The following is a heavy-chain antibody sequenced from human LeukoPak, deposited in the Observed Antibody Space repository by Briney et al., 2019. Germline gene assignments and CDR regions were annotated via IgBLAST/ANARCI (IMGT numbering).Heavy chain of an antibody. CDR3: ARDHDYDFWSGYSKTYYMDV. D-gene: IGHD3-3*01. CDR2: ISAYNGNT. V-gene: IGHV1-18*01. Sequence: ASVKVSCKASGYTFISYGISWVRQVPGQGLEWMGWISAYNGNTNYAQKLQGRVTMTTDSSTSTAYMELRSLRSDDTAVYYCARDHDYDFWSGYSKTYYMDVWGKGTTVTVSS. J-gene: IGHJ6*03. CDR1: GYTFISYG.